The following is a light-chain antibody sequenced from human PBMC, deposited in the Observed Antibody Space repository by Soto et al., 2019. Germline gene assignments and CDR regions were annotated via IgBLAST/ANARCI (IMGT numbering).Light chain of an antibody. V-gene: IGLV2-14*01. CDR1: SSDVGGYKY. CDR2: DVT. CDR3: SSYTSSSSYV. Sequence: QSALTQPASVSGSPGQSITISCTGTSSDVGGYKYVSWYQQHPDNAPKLIIYDVTNRPSGISNRFSGSKSGNTASLTISGLQAEDEADYYCSSYTSSSSYVFGTGTKLTVL. J-gene: IGLJ1*01.